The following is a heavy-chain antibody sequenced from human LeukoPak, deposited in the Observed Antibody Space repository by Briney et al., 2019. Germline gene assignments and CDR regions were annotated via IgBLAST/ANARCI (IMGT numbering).Heavy chain of an antibody. CDR1: GGSISSYY. D-gene: IGHD3-22*01. CDR2: IYYSGST. J-gene: IGHJ4*02. V-gene: IGHV4-59*01. Sequence: SETLSLTCTVSGGSISSYYWSWIRQPPGKGLEWIGYIYYSGSTNYNPSLKSRVTISVDTSRNQFSLKLNSVTAADTAVYYCARGVGSGYTDDWGQGTLVTVFS. CDR3: ARGVGSGYTDD.